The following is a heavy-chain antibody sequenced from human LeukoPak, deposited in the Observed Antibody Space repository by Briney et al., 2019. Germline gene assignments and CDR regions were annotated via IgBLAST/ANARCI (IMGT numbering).Heavy chain of an antibody. CDR2: MNPNSCNT. CDR1: GYTFTRYD. CDR3: ARVLYGSGSYDSGY. D-gene: IGHD3-10*01. V-gene: IGHV1-8*01. J-gene: IGHJ4*02. Sequence: ASVKVSCKASGYTFTRYDINWVRQATGQGLEWMGWMNPNSCNTGYAQKFQGRVTITRNTSISRAYMELRSLRSEDTAVLYCARVLYGSGSYDSGYRGKGTPVTVST.